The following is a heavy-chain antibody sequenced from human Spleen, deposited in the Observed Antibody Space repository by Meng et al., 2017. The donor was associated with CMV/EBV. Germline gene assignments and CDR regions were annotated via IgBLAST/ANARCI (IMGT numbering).Heavy chain of an antibody. J-gene: IGHJ3*02. D-gene: IGHD1-26*01. CDR1: GFTFSSYW. Sequence: GESLKISCAASGFTFSSYWMSWVRQAPGKGLEWVANIKQDGSEKYYVDSVKGRFTISRDNAKNSLYLQMNSLRAEDTAVYYCARTPSGSYAFDIWGQGTMVTVSS. V-gene: IGHV3-7*01. CDR3: ARTPSGSYAFDI. CDR2: IKQDGSEK.